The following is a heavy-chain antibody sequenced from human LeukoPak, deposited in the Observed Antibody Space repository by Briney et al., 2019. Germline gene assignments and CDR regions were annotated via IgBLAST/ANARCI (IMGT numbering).Heavy chain of an antibody. CDR1: GGSISSGGYY. D-gene: IGHD6-13*01. J-gene: IGHJ4*02. CDR3: ARATGAAAGSIDY. V-gene: IGHV4-30-2*01. Sequence: SETLSLTCTVSGGSISSGGYYWRWIRQPPGKGLEWIGYIYHSGSTYYNPSLKSRVTISVDRSKNQFSLQLNSVTPEDTAVYYCARATGAAAGSIDYWGQGTLVTVSS. CDR2: IYHSGST.